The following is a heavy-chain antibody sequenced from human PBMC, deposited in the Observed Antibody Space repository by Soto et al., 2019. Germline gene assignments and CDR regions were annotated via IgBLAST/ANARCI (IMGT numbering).Heavy chain of an antibody. Sequence: EVELLESGGGLVQPGGSLRLSCTASGFTCNRHAMTWVRQAPGKGLEWVSGLSDSGGSIYDPDSVKGRFTISRDNSMNTLYLQMNTLRAEVTAVYYCAKVSSAWYAGFFDLWGQGTLVTVSS. V-gene: IGHV3-23*01. D-gene: IGHD2-8*01. CDR2: LSDSGGSI. CDR3: AKVSSAWYAGFFDL. J-gene: IGHJ4*02. CDR1: GFTCNRHA.